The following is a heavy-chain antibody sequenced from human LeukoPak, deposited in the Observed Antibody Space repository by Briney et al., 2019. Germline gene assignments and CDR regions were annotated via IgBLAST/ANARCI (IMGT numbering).Heavy chain of an antibody. D-gene: IGHD1-26*01. CDR2: ISSSGSTI. Sequence: PGGSLRLSCAASGFTFSSYEMNWVRQAPGKGLEWVSYISSSGSTIYYADFVKGRFTISRDNAKNSLYLQMNSLRAEDTAVYYCARDYDVSGSYGGWGQGTLVTVSS. CDR1: GFTFSSYE. CDR3: ARDYDVSGSYGG. V-gene: IGHV3-48*03. J-gene: IGHJ4*02.